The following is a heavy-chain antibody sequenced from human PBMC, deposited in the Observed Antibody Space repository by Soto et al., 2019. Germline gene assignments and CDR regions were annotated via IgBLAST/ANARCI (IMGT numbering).Heavy chain of an antibody. CDR3: ARDPGRSYGPD. CDR1: GFTVSSNY. V-gene: IGHV3-66*01. D-gene: IGHD1-26*01. J-gene: IGHJ4*02. CDR2: IYSGGST. Sequence: EVQLVESGGGLVQPGGSLRLSCAASGFTVSSNYMSWVRQAPGKGLEWVSVIYSGGSTYYADSVKGRFTISRDNSKNTLYLQMDSLRAEDTAVYYCARDPGRSYGPDWGQGTLVTVSS.